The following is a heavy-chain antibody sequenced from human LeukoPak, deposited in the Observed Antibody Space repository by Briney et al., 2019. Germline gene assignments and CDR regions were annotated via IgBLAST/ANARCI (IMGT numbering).Heavy chain of an antibody. CDR2: IYYSGST. CDR3: AREKRSNAFDI. CDR1: GGSISSGDYY. J-gene: IGHJ3*02. V-gene: IGHV4-30-4*01. Sequence: SETLSLTCTVSGGSISSGDYYWSWIRQPPGKGLEWIGYIYYSGSTYYNPSLKSRVTISVDTSKNQFSLKLSSVTAADTAVYYCAREKRSNAFDIWGQGTMVTVSS.